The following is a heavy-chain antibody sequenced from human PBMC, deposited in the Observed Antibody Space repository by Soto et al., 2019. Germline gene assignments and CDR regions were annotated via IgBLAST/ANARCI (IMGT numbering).Heavy chain of an antibody. Sequence: PAETLSLTCAVSADSSTISDSYWVWLGQRPGKGLQWIGSASYNGGTFDNPSLKGRAAISIDTSKKHLSLQVTSVTAEDTDVYYCARHRIEVVWRGFDSWGQGSPVTVSS. J-gene: IGHJ4*02. V-gene: IGHV4-39*01. CDR2: ASYNGGT. CDR1: ADSSTISDSY. CDR3: ARHRIEVVWRGFDS. D-gene: IGHD2-8*01.